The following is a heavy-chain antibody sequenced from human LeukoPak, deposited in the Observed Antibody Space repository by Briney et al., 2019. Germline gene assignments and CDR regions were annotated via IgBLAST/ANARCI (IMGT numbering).Heavy chain of an antibody. V-gene: IGHV3-9*01. J-gene: IGHJ4*02. CDR3: AKDLTVAATAFDY. CDR1: GFIFDDYA. CDR2: ISWNSGSI. Sequence: GGSLRLSCTASGFIFDDYAMHWVRQAPGKGLEWVSGISWNSGSIGYADSVKGRFTISRDNAKNSLYLQMNSLRAEDTALYYCAKDLTVAATAFDYWGQGTLVTVSS. D-gene: IGHD2-15*01.